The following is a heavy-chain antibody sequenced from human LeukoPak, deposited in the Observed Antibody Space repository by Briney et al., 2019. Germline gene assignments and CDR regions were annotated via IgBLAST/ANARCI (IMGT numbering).Heavy chain of an antibody. J-gene: IGHJ4*02. Sequence: SETLSLTCTVSGGSISSSSYYWGWIRQPPGKGLEWIGSIYYSGSTYYNPSLKSRVTLSVDTSKNQFSLKLSSVTAADTAVYYCARQSGSLVDYWGQGTLVTVSS. D-gene: IGHD1-26*01. CDR2: IYYSGST. CDR1: GGSISSSSYY. V-gene: IGHV4-39*01. CDR3: ARQSGSLVDY.